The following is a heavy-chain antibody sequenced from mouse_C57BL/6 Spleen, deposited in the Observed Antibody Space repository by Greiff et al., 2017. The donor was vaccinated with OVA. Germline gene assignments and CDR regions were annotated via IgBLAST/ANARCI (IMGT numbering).Heavy chain of an antibody. V-gene: IGHV2-9*01. CDR1: GFSLTSYG. Sequence: VKLVESGPGLVAPSQSLSITCTVSGFSLTSYGVDWVRQPPGKGLEWLGVIWGGGSTNYNSALMSRLSISKDNSKSQVFLKMNSLQTDDTAMYYCAKQRGDSNYDYAMDYWGQGTSVTVSS. D-gene: IGHD2-5*01. CDR2: IWGGGST. CDR3: AKQRGDSNYDYAMDY. J-gene: IGHJ4*01.